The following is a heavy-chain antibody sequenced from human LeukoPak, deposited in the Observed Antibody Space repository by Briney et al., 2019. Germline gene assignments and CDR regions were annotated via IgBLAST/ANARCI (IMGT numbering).Heavy chain of an antibody. CDR2: IYHTGNT. V-gene: IGHV4-30-2*01. Sequence: PSETLSLTCTISGDSISSDSYSWGWIRQPPGKGLEWIGYIYHTGNTYYKSSLESRVAISLDRAKNQFSLKLSSVTAADTAVYYCVRGDDHGEELTWFDSWGQGTLVTVSS. J-gene: IGHJ5*01. D-gene: IGHD3-10*01. CDR1: GDSISSDSYS. CDR3: VRGDDHGEELTWFDS.